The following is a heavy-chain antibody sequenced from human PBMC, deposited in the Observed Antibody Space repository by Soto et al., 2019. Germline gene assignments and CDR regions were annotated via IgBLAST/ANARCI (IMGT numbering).Heavy chain of an antibody. CDR3: ATSNWFDP. CDR2: IYYSGST. Sequence: PSETLSLTCTVSGGSISSRGYYWGWIRQPPGKGLEWIGTIYYSGSTNYKQSLKSRVTFSVDTSKNYFSLKLSSVTAADTAVYYCATSNWFDPWGQG. J-gene: IGHJ5*02. V-gene: IGHV4-39*01. CDR1: GGSISSRGYY.